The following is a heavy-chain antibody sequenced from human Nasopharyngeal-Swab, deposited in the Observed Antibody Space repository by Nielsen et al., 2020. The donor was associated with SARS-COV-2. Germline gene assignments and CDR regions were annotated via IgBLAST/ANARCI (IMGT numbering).Heavy chain of an antibody. J-gene: IGHJ4*02. D-gene: IGHD6-13*01. V-gene: IGHV3-23*01. CDR2: ISGSGGST. Sequence: GGSLRLSCAASAFTFSDYYMSWIRQAPGKGLEWVSAISGSGGSTYYADSVKGRFTISRDNSKNTLYLQMNSLRAEDTAVYYCANTNIAADYWGQGTLVTVSS. CDR3: ANTNIAADY. CDR1: AFTFSDYY.